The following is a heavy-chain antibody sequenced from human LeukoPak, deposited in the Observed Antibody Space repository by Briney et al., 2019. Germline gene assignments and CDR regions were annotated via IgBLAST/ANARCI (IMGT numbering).Heavy chain of an antibody. CDR2: INHSGST. D-gene: IGHD2-2*01. CDR1: GGSFSGYY. V-gene: IGHV4-34*01. J-gene: IGHJ4*02. Sequence: SETLSLNCAVYGGSFSGYYWRWIRQPPGKGLKWIGEINHSGSTNYNQSLKSRVTISVDTSKTQLSLKLSSLTAADTAVYYCARVSGYCSSTSCYAGETYGDYASVGDYWGQGTLVTVSS. CDR3: ARVSGYCSSTSCYAGETYGDYASVGDY.